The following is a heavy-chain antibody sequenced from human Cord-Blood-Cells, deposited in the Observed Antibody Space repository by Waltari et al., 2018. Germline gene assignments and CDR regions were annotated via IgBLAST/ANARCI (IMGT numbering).Heavy chain of an antibody. Sequence: EVQLVATGGGLVQPRGSLIPSCAAPGFTFVTSWLSWARQAPGKGLEWVDNIKQDGSEKYYVDSVKGRFTISRDNAKNSLYLQMNSLRAEDTAVYYCAREHYNWGGYFDYWGQGTLVTVSS. J-gene: IGHJ4*02. V-gene: IGHV3-7*01. CDR2: IKQDGSEK. D-gene: IGHD1-1*01. CDR1: GFTFVTSW. CDR3: AREHYNWGGYFDY.